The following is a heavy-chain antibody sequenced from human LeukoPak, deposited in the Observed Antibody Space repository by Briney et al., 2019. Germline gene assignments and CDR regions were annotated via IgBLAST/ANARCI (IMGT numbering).Heavy chain of an antibody. D-gene: IGHD5-12*01. CDR3: AKGGYDYIEVAYFDF. J-gene: IGHJ4*02. Sequence: PGGSLRLSCAASGFSFNSYAMSWVRQAPGKGLEWVSLTIGSSGSTFYADSVKGRFTISRDNSKNTLYLQMNSLRLEDTAVYYCAKGGYDYIEVAYFDFWGQGTLVTVSS. CDR1: GFSFNSYA. V-gene: IGHV3-23*01. CDR2: TIGSSGST.